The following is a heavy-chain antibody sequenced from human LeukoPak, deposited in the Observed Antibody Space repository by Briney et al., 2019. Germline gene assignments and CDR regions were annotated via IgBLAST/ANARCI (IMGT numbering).Heavy chain of an antibody. CDR3: ARVGERASRYFDY. J-gene: IGHJ4*02. CDR1: GGSISSYY. CDR2: IYYSGST. Sequence: SETLSLTCTVSGGSISSYYWSWIRQPPGKGLEWIGYIYYSGSTNYNPSLKSRVTISVDTSKNQFSLKLSSVTAADTAVYYCARVGERASRYFDYWGQGTLVTVSS. V-gene: IGHV4-59*01. D-gene: IGHD3-10*01.